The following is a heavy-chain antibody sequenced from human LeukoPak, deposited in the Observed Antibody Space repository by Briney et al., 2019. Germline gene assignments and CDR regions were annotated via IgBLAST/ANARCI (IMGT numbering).Heavy chain of an antibody. V-gene: IGHV4-34*01. CDR1: GGSFSGYY. CDR3: ARGAITFGGVIVFLDY. CDR2: INHSGST. Sequence: PSETLSLTCAVYGGSFSGYYWSWIRQPPGKGLEWIGEINHSGSTNYNPSLKSRVTIPVDTSKNQFSLKLSSVTAADTAVYYCARGAITFGGVIVFLDYWGQGTLVTVSS. J-gene: IGHJ4*02. D-gene: IGHD3-16*02.